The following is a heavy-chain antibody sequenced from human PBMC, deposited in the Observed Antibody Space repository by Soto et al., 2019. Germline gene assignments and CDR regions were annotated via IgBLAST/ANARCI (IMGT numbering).Heavy chain of an antibody. CDR1: WFSLPTRGMC. J-gene: IGHJ4*02. CDR3: ARILTGITGTVLFDY. CDR2: IDWGDDK. V-gene: IGHV2-70*11. Sequence: SGPTPGNPTQNLTLALTCSWFSLPTRGMCVSLIPPPPRKALEFLAGIDWGDDKYYSTSLTTRLTISKGTSKNQVVLTMTNMDPVDTATYYCARILTGITGTVLFDYWGQGTLVTVSS. D-gene: IGHD1-20*01.